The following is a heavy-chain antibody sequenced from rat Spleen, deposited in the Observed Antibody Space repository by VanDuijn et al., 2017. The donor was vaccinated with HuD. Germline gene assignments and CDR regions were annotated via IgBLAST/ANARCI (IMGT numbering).Heavy chain of an antibody. CDR1: GSSITNSYR. CDR2: INSPGST. J-gene: IGHJ3*01. Sequence: EVQLQESGPGLVKPSQSLSLTCSVTGSSITNSYRWNWIRKFPGNKLEWMGYINSPGSTNYNPYLKSRISINRDTSKNQFFLQVNSVTTEDTATYYCARGGLGAPFAYWGQGALVTVSS. CDR3: ARGGLGAPFAY. V-gene: IGHV3-3*01. D-gene: IGHD5-1*01.